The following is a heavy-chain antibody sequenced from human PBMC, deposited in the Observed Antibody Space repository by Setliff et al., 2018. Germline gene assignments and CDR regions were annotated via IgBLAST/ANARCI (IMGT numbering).Heavy chain of an antibody. J-gene: IGHJ6*02. CDR2: IIPILGIA. CDR3: AGSKRLWFGELSDDYYYYYGMDV. CDR1: GGTFSSYA. D-gene: IGHD3-10*01. Sequence: GASVKVSCKASGGTFSSYAISWVRQAPGQGLEWMGGIIPILGIANYAQKFQGRATITADESTSTAYMELSSLRSEDTAVYYCAGSKRLWFGELSDDYYYYYGMDVWGQGTTVTVSS. V-gene: IGHV1-69*10.